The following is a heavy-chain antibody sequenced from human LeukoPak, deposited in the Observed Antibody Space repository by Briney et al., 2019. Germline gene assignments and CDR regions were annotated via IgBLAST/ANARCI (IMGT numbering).Heavy chain of an antibody. D-gene: IGHD3-22*01. CDR2: IYTSGST. CDR1: GGSISSYY. J-gene: IGHJ5*02. Sequence: SETLSLTCTVSGGSISSYYWSWIRQPAGKGLEWIGRIYTSGSTNYNPSLKSRVTMSVDTSKNQFSLKLSSVTAADTAVYYCARVIDSSGYYSGNWFDPWGQGTLVTVSS. V-gene: IGHV4-4*07. CDR3: ARVIDSSGYYSGNWFDP.